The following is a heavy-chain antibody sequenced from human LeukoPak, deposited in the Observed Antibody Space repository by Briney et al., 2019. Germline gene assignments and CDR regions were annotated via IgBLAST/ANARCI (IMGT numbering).Heavy chain of an antibody. D-gene: IGHD4-11*01. CDR1: GGTFSSYA. J-gene: IGHJ6*03. CDR2: IIPIFGTA. Sequence: ASVKVSCKASGGTFSSYAISWVRQAPGQGLEWMGGIIPIFGTANYAQKFQGRVTITTDESTSTAYMELSSLRSEDTAVCYCARHHSNYYYYYMDVWGKGTTVTVSS. CDR3: ARHHSNYYYYYMDV. V-gene: IGHV1-69*05.